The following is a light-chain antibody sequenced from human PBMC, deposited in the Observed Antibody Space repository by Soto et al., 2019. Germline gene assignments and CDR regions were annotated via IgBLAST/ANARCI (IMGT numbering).Light chain of an antibody. Sequence: EIVMTQSPATLSVSPGERATLSCRASQSVSTNLAWYQQNPGQAPRLLIYGASTRATGVPARFSGSGSGTDFTLTISSLQSEDFAVYYCKQYINWPPYTFGQGTKLEIK. V-gene: IGKV3-15*01. J-gene: IGKJ2*01. CDR2: GAS. CDR1: QSVSTN. CDR3: KQYINWPPYT.